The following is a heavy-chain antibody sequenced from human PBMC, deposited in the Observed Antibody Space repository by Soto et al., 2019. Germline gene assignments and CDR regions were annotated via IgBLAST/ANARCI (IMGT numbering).Heavy chain of an antibody. J-gene: IGHJ5*02. CDR3: ERKNDYTSKGWLEP. CDR2: LYYSGTT. CDR1: CGSIRSIRYY. V-gene: IGHV4-39*01. D-gene: IGHD3-16*01. Sequence: LTWTVSCGSIRSIRYYGGLSLHPPGKGLEWIGSLYYSGTTYYTYYNPSLKSRVTIFEATSKNQFSMKLTSVTAADTAVYYCERKNDYTSKGWLEPWGQGPLVTVYS.